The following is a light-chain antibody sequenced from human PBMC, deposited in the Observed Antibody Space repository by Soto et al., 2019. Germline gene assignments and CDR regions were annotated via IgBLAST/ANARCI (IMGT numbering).Light chain of an antibody. CDR3: QKYNSAPF. J-gene: IGKJ3*01. CDR1: QGISNY. CDR2: AAS. V-gene: IGKV1-27*01. Sequence: DIQMTQSPSSLSASVGDRVTITCRASQGISNYLAWYQQKPGKVPKLLIYAASILQSGVPSRFSGSGSGTDFTLTISSLQPEDVATYYCQKYNSAPFFGPGTKVDIK.